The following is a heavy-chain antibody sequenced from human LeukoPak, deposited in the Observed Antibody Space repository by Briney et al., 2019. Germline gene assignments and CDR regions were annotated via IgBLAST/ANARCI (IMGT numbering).Heavy chain of an antibody. Sequence: GGSLRFSCAGSGFTFRAYSMNWVRQAPGKGLEWVSSISSSGTYIYYADSVKGRFTISRDNAKNSLYLQMNSLRAEDTAVFYCASSRALGEQWLLYWGQGTLVTVSS. D-gene: IGHD6-19*01. CDR1: GFTFRAYS. J-gene: IGHJ4*02. V-gene: IGHV3-21*06. CDR3: ASSRALGEQWLLY. CDR2: ISSSGTYI.